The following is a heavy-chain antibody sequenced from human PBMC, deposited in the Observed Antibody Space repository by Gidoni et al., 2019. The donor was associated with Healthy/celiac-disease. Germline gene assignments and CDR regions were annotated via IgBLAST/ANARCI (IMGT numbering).Heavy chain of an antibody. Sequence: QVQLQESGPGLVKPSQTLSLTCTVSGGSISSGGYYWSWIRQHPGKGLEWIGYIYYSGSTYYNPSLKSRVTISVDTSKNQFSLKLSSVTAADTAVYYCAREGRDGQRDWYFDLWGRGTLVTVSS. J-gene: IGHJ2*01. V-gene: IGHV4-31*03. CDR2: IYYSGST. CDR3: AREGRDGQRDWYFDL. CDR1: GGSISSGGYY.